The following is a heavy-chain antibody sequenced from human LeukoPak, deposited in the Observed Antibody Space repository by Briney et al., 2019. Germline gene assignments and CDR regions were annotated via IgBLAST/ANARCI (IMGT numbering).Heavy chain of an antibody. D-gene: IGHD6-19*01. V-gene: IGHV4-30-4*01. J-gene: IGHJ4*02. CDR2: IYYSGST. CDR3: ARERRIAVAGTHIDY. CDR1: GGSISSSNW. Sequence: SETLSLTCAVSGGSISSSNWWSWVRQPPGKGLEWIGYIYYSGSTYYNPSLKSRVVISVDTSKNQFSLKLTSVTAADTAVYYCARERRIAVAGTHIDYWGQGTLVTVSS.